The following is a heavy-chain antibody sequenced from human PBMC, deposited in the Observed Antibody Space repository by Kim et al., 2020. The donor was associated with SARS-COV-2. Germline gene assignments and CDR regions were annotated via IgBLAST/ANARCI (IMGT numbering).Heavy chain of an antibody. V-gene: IGHV4-59*13. CDR2: IYYSGST. Sequence: SETLSLTCTVSGGSISSYYWSWIRQPPGKGLEWIGYIYYSGSTNYNPSLKSRVTISVDTSKNQFSLKLSSVTAADTAVYYCARAPRGYSSSPSNWFDPWGQGTLVTVSS. CDR1: GGSISSYY. J-gene: IGHJ5*02. CDR3: ARAPRGYSSSPSNWFDP. D-gene: IGHD6-6*01.